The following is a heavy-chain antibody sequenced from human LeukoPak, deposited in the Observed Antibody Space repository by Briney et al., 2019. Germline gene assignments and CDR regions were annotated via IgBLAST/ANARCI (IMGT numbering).Heavy chain of an antibody. J-gene: IGHJ4*02. CDR3: ASSSSSYVY. D-gene: IGHD6-13*01. CDR1: GGSISSSSYY. V-gene: IGHV4-39*07. Sequence: SETLSLTCTVSGGSISSSSYYWGWIRQPPGKGLEWIGSIYYSGSTYYNPSLKSRVTISVDTSKNQFSLKLSSVTAADTAVYYCASSSSSYVYWGQGTLVTVPS. CDR2: IYYSGST.